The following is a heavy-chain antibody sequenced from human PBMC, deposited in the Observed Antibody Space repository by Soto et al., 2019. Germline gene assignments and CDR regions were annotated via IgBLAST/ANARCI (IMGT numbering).Heavy chain of an antibody. J-gene: IGHJ4*02. D-gene: IGHD2-15*01. V-gene: IGHV1-24*01. CDR1: GYTLTELS. Sequence: ASVKVSCKVSGYTLTELSMHWVRQAPGKGLEWMAAFDPEDGETIYAQKFQGRVTMTGDTSTSTVYMELSSLRSEDTAVYYCARSGSLEYCSGGSCSQKDYWGQGTLVTVSS. CDR2: FDPEDGET. CDR3: ARSGSLEYCSGGSCSQKDY.